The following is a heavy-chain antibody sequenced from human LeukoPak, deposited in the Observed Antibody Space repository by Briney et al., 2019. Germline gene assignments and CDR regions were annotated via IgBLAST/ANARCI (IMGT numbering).Heavy chain of an antibody. CDR3: ARDQPLLHDYGDYGWLDY. J-gene: IGHJ4*02. Sequence: GSLRLSCAASGFTFSSYSMNWVRQAPGKGLEWVSSISSSSSYIHYADSLKGRFTISRDNAKNSLYLQLNSLRAEDTAVYYCARDQPLLHDYGDYGWLDYWGQGTLVTVSS. CDR1: GFTFSSYS. CDR2: ISSSSSYI. D-gene: IGHD4-17*01. V-gene: IGHV3-21*01.